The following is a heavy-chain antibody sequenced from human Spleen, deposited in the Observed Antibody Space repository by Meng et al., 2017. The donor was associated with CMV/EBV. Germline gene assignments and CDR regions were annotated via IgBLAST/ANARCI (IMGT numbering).Heavy chain of an antibody. D-gene: IGHD2-2*01. CDR3: ARDQIVVVPEAHDAFDL. V-gene: IGHV3-48*04. CDR2: ISSSSSNI. J-gene: IGHJ3*01. Sequence: GESLKISCAASGFTFSSYSMNWVRQAPGKGLEWVSYISSSSSNIYYADSVKGRFTISRDNAKNSLYLQMNSLRAEDTAVYYCARDQIVVVPEAHDAFDLRGQGTMVTVSS. CDR1: GFTFSSYS.